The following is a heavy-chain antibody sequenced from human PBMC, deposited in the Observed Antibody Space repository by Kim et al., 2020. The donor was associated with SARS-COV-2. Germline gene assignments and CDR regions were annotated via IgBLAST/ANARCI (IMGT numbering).Heavy chain of an antibody. J-gene: IGHJ4*02. V-gene: IGHV1-46*01. CDR3: ARAVSYSSSSGYFDY. D-gene: IGHD6-6*01. CDR1: GYIFTSYD. Sequence: ASVKVSCKASGYIFTSYDVHWVRQAPGRGLEWMGVINPSADDPTYGQTFLGRVTLTRDRSTNTVYMELSGLTSDDTAVYYCARAVSYSSSSGYFDYWGQGTLVTVSS. CDR2: INPSADDP.